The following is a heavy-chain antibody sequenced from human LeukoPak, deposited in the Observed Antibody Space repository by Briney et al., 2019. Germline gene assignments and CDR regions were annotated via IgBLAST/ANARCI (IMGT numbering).Heavy chain of an antibody. J-gene: IGHJ4*02. D-gene: IGHD3-16*02. V-gene: IGHV4-59*01. CDR2: IYYSGST. CDR3: ARGPPQGGSYPPCFDY. CDR1: GGSISSYY. Sequence: SETLSLTCTVSGGSISSYYWSWIRQPPGKGLEWIGYIYYSGSTNYNPSLKSRVTISVDTSKNQFSLKLSSVTAADTAVYYCARGPPQGGSYPPCFDYWGQGTLVTVSS.